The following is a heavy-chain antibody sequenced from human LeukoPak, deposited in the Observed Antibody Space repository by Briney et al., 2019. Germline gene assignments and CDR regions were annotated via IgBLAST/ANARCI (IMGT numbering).Heavy chain of an antibody. V-gene: IGHV4-39*07. J-gene: IGHJ3*02. CDR2: VYYNGNT. CDR3: ARDQWGGTYIHDAFDI. D-gene: IGHD1-26*01. CDR1: GGSVSSSSYY. Sequence: SETLSLTCSVSGGSVSSSSYYWVWIRQPPGKGLDWVGSVYYNGNTYYNPSLRSRVTISVDTSKNQFSLKLSSVTAADTAVYYCARDQWGGTYIHDAFDIWGQGTMVTVSS.